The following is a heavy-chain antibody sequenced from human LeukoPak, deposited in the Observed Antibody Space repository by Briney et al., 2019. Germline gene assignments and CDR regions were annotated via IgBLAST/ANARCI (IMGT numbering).Heavy chain of an antibody. CDR1: GFTLSDYY. V-gene: IGHV3-11*04. CDR2: ISSSGSML. CDR3: TRRPYSSSWHYFDY. J-gene: IGHJ4*02. D-gene: IGHD6-13*01. Sequence: GGSLRLSCTVSGFTLSDYYMSWVRQAPGKGLEWVSYISSSGSMLHYADSVEGRFTISRDNAKNSLYLQMSSLRVEDTAVYYCTRRPYSSSWHYFDYWGQGTLVTVSS.